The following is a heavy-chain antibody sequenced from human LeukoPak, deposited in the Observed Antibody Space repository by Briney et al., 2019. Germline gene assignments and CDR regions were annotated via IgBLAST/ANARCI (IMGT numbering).Heavy chain of an antibody. V-gene: IGHV3-7*01. Sequence: GGSLRLSCAASGFTFSSYWMSWVRQAPGKGLEWVANIKQDGSEKYYVDSVKGRFTISRGNAKNSLYLQMNSLRAEDTAVYYCARVVLAAAGYFDYWGQGTLVTVSS. CDR1: GFTFSSYW. CDR2: IKQDGSEK. D-gene: IGHD6-13*01. CDR3: ARVVLAAAGYFDY. J-gene: IGHJ4*02.